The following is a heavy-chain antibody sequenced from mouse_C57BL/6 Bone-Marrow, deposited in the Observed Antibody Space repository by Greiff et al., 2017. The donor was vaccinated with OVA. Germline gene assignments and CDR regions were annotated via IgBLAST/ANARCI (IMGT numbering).Heavy chain of an antibody. CDR1: GYTFTSYW. CDR2: IYPSDSET. D-gene: IGHD1-1*01. J-gene: IGHJ1*03. V-gene: IGHV1-61*01. CDR3: ASYYYGSSWDFDV. Sequence: QVQLQQPGAELVRPGSSVKLSCKASGYTFTSYWMDWVKQRPGQGLEWIGNIYPSDSETHYNQKFKDKATLTVDTSSSTAYMQLSSLTSEDSAVYYCASYYYGSSWDFDVWGTGTTVTVSS.